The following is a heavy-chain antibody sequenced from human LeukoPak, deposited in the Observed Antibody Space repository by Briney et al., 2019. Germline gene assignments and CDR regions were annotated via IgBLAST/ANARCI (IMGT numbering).Heavy chain of an antibody. CDR3: ARATSRVSPMYYFDY. J-gene: IGHJ4*02. D-gene: IGHD3-10*02. Sequence: ASVKVSCKASGYTFTSYGISWVRQAPGQGLEWMGWISAYNGNTNYAQKLQGRVTITTDTSTSTAYMELRSLRSDDTAVYYCARATSRVSPMYYFDYWGQGSLVAVSS. CDR1: GYTFTSYG. V-gene: IGHV1-18*04. CDR2: ISAYNGNT.